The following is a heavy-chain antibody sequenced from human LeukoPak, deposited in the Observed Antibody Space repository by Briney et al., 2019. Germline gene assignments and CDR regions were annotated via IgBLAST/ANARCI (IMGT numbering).Heavy chain of an antibody. Sequence: ASVKVSCKASGGTFSSYAISWVRQAPGQGPEWMGIINPSGGGTSYAQKFQGRVTMTRDTSTSTVYMELSSLTSEDTAIYYCARIGGYGIFDYWGQGTLVTVSP. CDR2: INPSGGGT. CDR3: ARIGGYGIFDY. V-gene: IGHV1-46*01. J-gene: IGHJ4*02. CDR1: GGTFSSYA. D-gene: IGHD6-25*01.